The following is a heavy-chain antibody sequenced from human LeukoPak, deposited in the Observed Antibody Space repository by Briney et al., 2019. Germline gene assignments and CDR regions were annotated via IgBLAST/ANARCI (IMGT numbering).Heavy chain of an antibody. CDR2: IRSKAYGGTT. J-gene: IGHJ3*02. CDR3: TTVFGYSSGWYFDAFDI. V-gene: IGHV3-49*04. D-gene: IGHD6-19*01. CDR1: GFTFSSYS. Sequence: GGSLRLSCAASGFTFSSYSMNWVRQAPGKGLEWVGFIRSKAYGGTTEYAASVKGRFTISRDDSKSSAYLQTNSLKTEDTAVYYCTTVFGYSSGWYFDAFDIWGQGTMVTVSS.